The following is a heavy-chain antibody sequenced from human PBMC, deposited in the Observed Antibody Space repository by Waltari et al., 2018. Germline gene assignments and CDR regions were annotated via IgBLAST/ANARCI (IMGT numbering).Heavy chain of an antibody. CDR2: IYHSGST. D-gene: IGHD1-26*01. V-gene: IGHV4-38-2*02. Sequence: QVQLQESGPGLVKPSETLSLTCTVSGYSISSGYYWGWIRQPPGKGLEWIGSIYHSGSTYYHPSLKSRVTISVDTSKNQFSLKLSSVTAADTAVYYCAREPIVGATAFWYFDLWGRGTLVTVSS. J-gene: IGHJ2*01. CDR3: AREPIVGATAFWYFDL. CDR1: GYSISSGYY.